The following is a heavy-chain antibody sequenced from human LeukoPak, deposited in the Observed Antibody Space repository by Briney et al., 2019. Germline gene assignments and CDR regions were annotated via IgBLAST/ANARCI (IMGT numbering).Heavy chain of an antibody. CDR1: GFTFSSYW. V-gene: IGHV3-7*01. Sequence: GGSLRLSCAVSGFTFSSYWMSWVRQAPGKGLEWMASIKQDGREKYYVDSVKGRFTISRDNAKNSLYLQMNTLRAEDTAVYYCARDSGIAPAGYYHYYGMDDWGQGTTVTVSS. CDR3: ARDSGIAPAGYYHYYGMDD. D-gene: IGHD6-25*01. J-gene: IGHJ6*02. CDR2: IKQDGREK.